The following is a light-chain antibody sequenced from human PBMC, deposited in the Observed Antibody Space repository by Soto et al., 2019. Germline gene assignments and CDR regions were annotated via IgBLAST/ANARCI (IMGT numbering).Light chain of an antibody. Sequence: QSALTQPASVSGSPGQSITLSCTGTSRDVGGFNYVAWYQQHPGKAPKLILYEVSNRPSGVSNRFSASKSGNTASLTISGLQAGDEDAYYCSSYTGSSTLVVFCGGTKLTVL. CDR3: SSYTGSSTLVV. V-gene: IGLV2-14*01. J-gene: IGLJ2*01. CDR1: SRDVGGFNY. CDR2: EVS.